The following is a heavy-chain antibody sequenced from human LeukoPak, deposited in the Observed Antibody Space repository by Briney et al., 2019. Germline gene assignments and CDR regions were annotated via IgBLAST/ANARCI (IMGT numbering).Heavy chain of an antibody. CDR2: ISSASNTI. J-gene: IGHJ5*02. CDR1: GFTFCSYS. CDR3: ARDGWFGDYNWFDP. Sequence: GGSLRLSXAASGFTFCSYSMNWVRQAPGKGLEWVSYISSASNTIYYADSVKGRFTISRDNAKNSLYLQMNSLRAEDTAMYYCARDGWFGDYNWFDPWGQGTLVTVSS. D-gene: IGHD3-10*01. V-gene: IGHV3-48*01.